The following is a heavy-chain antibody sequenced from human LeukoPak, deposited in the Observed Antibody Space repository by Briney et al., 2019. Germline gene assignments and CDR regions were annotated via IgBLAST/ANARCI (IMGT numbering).Heavy chain of an antibody. CDR3: ARIYCGADCSIEDY. CDR1: GDSISSNSYY. V-gene: IGHV4-39*07. J-gene: IGHJ4*02. CDR2: ISYSGST. Sequence: SETLSLTCTVSGDSISSNSYYWGWIRQPPGKGLEWIGSISYSGSTYYNPSLKSRVTISVDTSQNHFSLKLSSVTAADTAVYYCARIYCGADCSIEDYWGQGTLVTVSS. D-gene: IGHD2-21*02.